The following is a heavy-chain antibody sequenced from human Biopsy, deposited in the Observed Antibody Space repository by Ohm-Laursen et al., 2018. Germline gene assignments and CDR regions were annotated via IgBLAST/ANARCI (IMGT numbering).Heavy chain of an antibody. Sequence: SDTLSLTWSVYGGSLSGYYWNWIRQSPGKGLEWIGEINHRGFTSNNPSLKSRVTISVDTSKNQFSRKLGSVTAADTAVYYCAKNLAVSSYALDIWGQGTMVTVSS. CDR3: AKNLAVSSYALDI. CDR2: INHRGFT. CDR1: GGSLSGYY. J-gene: IGHJ3*02. D-gene: IGHD2/OR15-2a*01. V-gene: IGHV4-34*01.